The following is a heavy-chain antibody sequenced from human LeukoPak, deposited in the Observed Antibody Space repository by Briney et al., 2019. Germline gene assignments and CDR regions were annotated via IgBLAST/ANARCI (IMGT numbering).Heavy chain of an antibody. Sequence: ASVKVSCKASGYTFTSYDMNWVRQATGQGLEWMGWMNPNSGNTGYAQKFQGRVTMTRNTSISTAYMELSSPRSEDTAVCYCARADDSGSYHRGDWFDPWGQGTLVAVSS. V-gene: IGHV1-8*01. CDR2: MNPNSGNT. CDR3: ARADDSGSYHRGDWFDP. CDR1: GYTFTSYD. D-gene: IGHD1-26*01. J-gene: IGHJ5*02.